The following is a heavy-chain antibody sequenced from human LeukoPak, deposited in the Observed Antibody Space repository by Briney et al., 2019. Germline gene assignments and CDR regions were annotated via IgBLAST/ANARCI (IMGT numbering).Heavy chain of an antibody. CDR3: ARDRFPRYYYDSSGYGKFDY. J-gene: IGHJ4*02. CDR1: GYTFTSYG. CDR2: ISAYNGNT. D-gene: IGHD3-22*01. Sequence: ASVKASCKASGYTFTSYGISWVRQAPGQGLEWMGWISAYNGNTYYAQILQGRVTMTTDTSTSTAYMELRSLRSDDTAVYYCARDRFPRYYYDSSGYGKFDYWGQGTLVTVSS. V-gene: IGHV1-18*01.